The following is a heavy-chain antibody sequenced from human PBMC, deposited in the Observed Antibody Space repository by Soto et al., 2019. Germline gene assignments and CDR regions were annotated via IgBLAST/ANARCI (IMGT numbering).Heavy chain of an antibody. J-gene: IGHJ4*02. D-gene: IGHD5-12*01. CDR2: LSWNGGAT. CDR1: GFIFEDYA. Sequence: PGGSLRLSCATSGFIFEDYAMHWVRQAPGKGLEWVSGLSWNGGATGYADSVRGRFTISRDNAKNSLYLQMNSLRAEDTAVYYCARDSSGCIDYWGQGTLVTVSS. V-gene: IGHV3-9*01. CDR3: ARDSSGCIDY.